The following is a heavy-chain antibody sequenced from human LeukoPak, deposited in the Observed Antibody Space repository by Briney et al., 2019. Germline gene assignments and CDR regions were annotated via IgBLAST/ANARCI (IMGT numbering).Heavy chain of an antibody. CDR1: GGSINIHSYY. J-gene: IGHJ4*02. D-gene: IGHD5-24*01. V-gene: IGHV4-39*01. CDR2: VYYDGTS. Sequence: SETLSLTCTVSGGSINIHSYYWGWIRQPPGKGLEWIGSVYYDGTSYSNPSLKSRAAVFVHTSRHQFSLDLRFVTAADTALYYCVRHISTNTGYFDACGQGTLVSVSS. CDR3: VRHISTNTGYFDA.